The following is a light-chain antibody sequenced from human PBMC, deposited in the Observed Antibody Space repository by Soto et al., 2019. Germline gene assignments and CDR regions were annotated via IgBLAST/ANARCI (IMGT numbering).Light chain of an antibody. J-gene: IGKJ3*01. CDR1: QGISNY. V-gene: IGKV1-27*01. Sequence: DIQMTQSPSSLSASVGDRVTITCRASQGISNYLAWYQQKPGKVPKLLIYAASTLQSGVPSRFSGSGSGTYFTLTISSLQPEEVAAYYWQKYNSAPGSFGPGTKVDIK. CDR2: AAS. CDR3: QKYNSAPGS.